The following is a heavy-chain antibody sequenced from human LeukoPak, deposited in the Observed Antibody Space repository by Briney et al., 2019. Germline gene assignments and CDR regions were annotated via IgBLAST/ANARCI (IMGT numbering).Heavy chain of an antibody. CDR3: ARAIRDCSSTSCYPYYFDY. J-gene: IGHJ4*02. V-gene: IGHV4-59*12. D-gene: IGHD2-2*01. Sequence: PSETLSLTCTVSGGSISSYYWSWIRQPPGKGLEWIGYIYYSGSTNYNPSLKSRVTISVDTSKNQFSLKLSSVTAADTAVYYCARAIRDCSSTSCYPYYFDYWGQGTLVTVSS. CDR1: GGSISSYY. CDR2: IYYSGST.